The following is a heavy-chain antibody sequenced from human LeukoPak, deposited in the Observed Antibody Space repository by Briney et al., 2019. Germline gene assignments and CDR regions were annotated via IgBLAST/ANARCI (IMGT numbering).Heavy chain of an antibody. Sequence: ASVKVSCKASGYTFTSYGISWVRQDPGQGLEWMGWISAYNGNTNYAQKLQGRVTMTTDTSTSTAYMELRSLRSDDTAVYYCARDESTYYDSSGYLDYWGQGTLVTVSS. D-gene: IGHD3-22*01. CDR2: ISAYNGNT. CDR3: ARDESTYYDSSGYLDY. V-gene: IGHV1-18*01. CDR1: GYTFTSYG. J-gene: IGHJ4*02.